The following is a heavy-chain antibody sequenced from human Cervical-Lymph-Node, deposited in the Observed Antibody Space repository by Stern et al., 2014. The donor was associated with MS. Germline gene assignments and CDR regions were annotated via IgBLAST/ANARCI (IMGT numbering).Heavy chain of an antibody. CDR3: ARDSTTGMDV. J-gene: IGHJ6*02. V-gene: IGHV1-69*01. CDR2: IVPIFGTA. D-gene: IGHD1-1*01. Sequence: QVQLVQSGAEVKKPGSSLKVSCKTSGDTFSSYAISWVRQGPGQGLEWMGGIVPIFGTANYAEKFQGRVTITADVSTNTAYMELSRLGSDDTAVYYCARDSTTGMDVWGQGTTVTVSS. CDR1: GDTFSSYA.